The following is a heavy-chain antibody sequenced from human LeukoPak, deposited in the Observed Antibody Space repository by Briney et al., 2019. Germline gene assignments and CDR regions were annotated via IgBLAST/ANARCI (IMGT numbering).Heavy chain of an antibody. D-gene: IGHD3-16*01. CDR3: ARTYWGYFDY. J-gene: IGHJ4*02. Sequence: PSETLSLTCAVYGGSFSGYYWSWIRQPPGKGLEWIGEINHSGSTNYNPSLKSRVTISVDTSKNQFSLKLSSVTAADTAVYYGARTYWGYFDYWGQGTLVTVSS. CDR1: GGSFSGYY. V-gene: IGHV4-34*01. CDR2: INHSGST.